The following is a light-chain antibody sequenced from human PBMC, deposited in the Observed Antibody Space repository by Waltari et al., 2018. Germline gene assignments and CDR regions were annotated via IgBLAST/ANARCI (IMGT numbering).Light chain of an antibody. J-gene: IGKJ1*01. Sequence: DIVMTQSPDSLAVSLGERATINCKSSQSLLYSSNNKNYLVWYQQKPGQPPKPLIYWASTRESGVPGRFSGSGSGTDFTLTISSLQAEDVAVYYCQQHYSSPRT. CDR3: QQHYSSPRT. CDR2: WAS. CDR1: QSLLYSSNNKNY. V-gene: IGKV4-1*01.